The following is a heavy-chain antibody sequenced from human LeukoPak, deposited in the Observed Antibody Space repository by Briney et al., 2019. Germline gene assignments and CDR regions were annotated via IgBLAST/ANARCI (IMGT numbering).Heavy chain of an antibody. CDR3: ARGGGLQGYYYYMDV. D-gene: IGHD4-11*01. CDR1: GFTFSSYW. J-gene: IGHJ6*03. CDR2: INSDGSST. V-gene: IGHV3-74*01. Sequence: GGSLRLSCAASGFTFSSYWMHWVRQAPGKGLVWVSRINSDGSSTSYADSVKGRFTISRDNAKNTLYLQMNNLRAEDTAVYYCARGGGLQGYYYYMDVWGKGTTVTVSS.